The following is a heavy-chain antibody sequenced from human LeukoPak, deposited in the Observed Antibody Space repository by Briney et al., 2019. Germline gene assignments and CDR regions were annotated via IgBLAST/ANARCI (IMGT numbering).Heavy chain of an antibody. CDR3: ARGYDY. CDR2: INYSGNT. J-gene: IGHJ4*02. Sequence: SSETLSLTCTVSGGSISGSHYYWAWIRQPPGKGLEWIGIINYSGNTYYNPSLWSRATISVDTSTLQFSLNLNSVTASDTAVYYCARGYDYWGQGTLVAVSS. V-gene: IGHV4-39*01. CDR1: GGSISGSHYY. D-gene: IGHD3-22*01.